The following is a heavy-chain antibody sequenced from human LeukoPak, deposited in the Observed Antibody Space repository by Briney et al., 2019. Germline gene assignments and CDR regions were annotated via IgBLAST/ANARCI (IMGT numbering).Heavy chain of an antibody. D-gene: IGHD6-19*01. Sequence: ASVKVSCKASGYMFTGYYMHWVRRAPGQGLEWMGWINPNSGGTNYAQKFQGGVTMTRDTSISTAYMDLNRLRSDDTAVYYCARVVAVTGTPVYYMDVWGKGTTVTVSS. V-gene: IGHV1-2*02. CDR3: ARVVAVTGTPVYYMDV. CDR2: INPNSGGT. J-gene: IGHJ6*03. CDR1: GYMFTGYY.